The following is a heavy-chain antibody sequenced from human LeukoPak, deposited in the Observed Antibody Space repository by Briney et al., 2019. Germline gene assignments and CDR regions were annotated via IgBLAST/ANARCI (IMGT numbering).Heavy chain of an antibody. V-gene: IGHV4-4*09. Sequence: PSETLSLTCSVSGGSISDYYRSWIRQPPGKGLEWIGYIYRGGTINYNPSVKSRVTMSLDTSKNQISLMLNSVTAADTAIYYCARHWLEAAKTYSYWFDPWGQGTLVTVSS. CDR1: GGSISDYY. D-gene: IGHD6-13*01. CDR2: IYRGGTI. CDR3: ARHWLEAAKTYSYWFDP. J-gene: IGHJ5*02.